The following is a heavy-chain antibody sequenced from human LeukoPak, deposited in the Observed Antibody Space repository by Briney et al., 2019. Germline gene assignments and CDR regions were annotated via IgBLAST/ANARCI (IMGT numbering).Heavy chain of an antibody. CDR2: INPNSGGT. D-gene: IGHD4-23*01. CDR3: ARGYGGNSVDY. Sequence: GASVKVSCKASGYTFTDYYIHWVRQAPGQGLEWMGWINPNSGGTNYAQEVQGRVTMTRDTSISTAYMEVSRLRSDDTAIYYCARGYGGNSVDYWGQGTLVTVSS. J-gene: IGHJ4*02. CDR1: GYTFTDYY. V-gene: IGHV1-2*02.